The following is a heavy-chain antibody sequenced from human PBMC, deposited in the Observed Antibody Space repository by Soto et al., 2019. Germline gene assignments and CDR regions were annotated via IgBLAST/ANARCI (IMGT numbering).Heavy chain of an antibody. CDR3: VSWVSTHFDS. V-gene: IGHV3-23*01. J-gene: IGHJ4*02. D-gene: IGHD2-8*01. CDR1: GVSSDYHA. Sequence: GGSVRGSCVASGVSSDYHAMNWVRQAPGKGLEWVSTISSNGEKTHYADSVRGRFIISSDNSSNTVDLQMNSLRVEDTAVYYCVSWVSTHFDSWGQGTLVTVSS. CDR2: ISSNGEKT.